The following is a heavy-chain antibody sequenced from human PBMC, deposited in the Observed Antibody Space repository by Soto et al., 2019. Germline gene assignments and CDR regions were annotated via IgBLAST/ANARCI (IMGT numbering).Heavy chain of an antibody. V-gene: IGHV3-23*01. J-gene: IGHJ6*02. D-gene: IGHD1-26*01. Sequence: GSLRLTCTASGFTFSTYAMSWVRPAPGKGLEWVSTISGSGHTTYYADSVKVRFTISRDNSKKTLYLQMNGLRAEDTAIYYCVKGSGSSYYYYTLDAWGQGTTVTVSS. CDR3: VKGSGSSYYYYTLDA. CDR2: ISGSGHTT. CDR1: GFTFSTYA.